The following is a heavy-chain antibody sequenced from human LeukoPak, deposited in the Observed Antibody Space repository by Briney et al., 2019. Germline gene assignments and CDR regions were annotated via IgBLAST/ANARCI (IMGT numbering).Heavy chain of an antibody. V-gene: IGHV1-69*06. J-gene: IGHJ4*02. D-gene: IGHD3-22*01. CDR3: ARAFSSAYDSSGYFLDY. CDR1: GGTFSSYA. CDR2: IIPIFGTA. Sequence: GASVKVSCKASGGTFSSYAISWVRQAPGQGLEWMGGIIPIFGTANYAQKFQGRVTITADKSTSTAYMELSSLRSEDTAVYYCARAFSSAYDSSGYFLDYWGQGTLVTVSS.